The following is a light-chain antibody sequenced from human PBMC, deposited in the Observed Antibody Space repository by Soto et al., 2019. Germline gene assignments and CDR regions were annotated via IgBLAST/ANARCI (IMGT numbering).Light chain of an antibody. CDR1: QSVSSNY. Sequence: EIVLTQSPGTLSLSPGERATLSCRASQSVSSNYLAWYQQKPGQAPRVLIYVASSRATGIPDRFSGSGSGTAFTLTISRLEPEDFAVYYCHQYGSSPITFGQGTRLEIK. J-gene: IGKJ5*01. CDR3: HQYGSSPIT. V-gene: IGKV3-20*01. CDR2: VAS.